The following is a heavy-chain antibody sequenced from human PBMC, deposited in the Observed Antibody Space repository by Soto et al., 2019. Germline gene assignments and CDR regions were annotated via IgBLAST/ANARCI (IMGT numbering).Heavy chain of an antibody. CDR2: VYYGGST. CDR1: GGSSSSSSYY. J-gene: IGHJ6*02. Sequence: PLETLSLTCTVSGGSSSSSSYYWGWIRQPPGKGLEWIGNVYYGGSTYYNPSLKSRVTISVETSKSQFSLKLSSVTAADTAVYYCAGGDYYHSSGYYFYYYTMDVWGQGTTVTVSS. D-gene: IGHD3-22*01. CDR3: AGGDYYHSSGYYFYYYTMDV. V-gene: IGHV4-39*01.